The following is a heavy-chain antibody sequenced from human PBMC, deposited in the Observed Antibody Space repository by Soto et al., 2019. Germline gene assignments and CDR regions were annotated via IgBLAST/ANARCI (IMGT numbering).Heavy chain of an antibody. D-gene: IGHD2-2*01. CDR2: INAGNGNT. V-gene: IGHV1-3*01. CDR1: GYTFTSYA. J-gene: IGHJ3*02. CDR3: ARASCSSTSCYRKDAFDI. Sequence: ASVKVSCKASGYTFTSYAMHWVRQAPGQRLEWMGWINAGNGNTKYSQKFQGRVTITRDTSASTAYMELSSLRSEDTAVYYCARASCSSTSCYRKDAFDIWGQGTMVTVSS.